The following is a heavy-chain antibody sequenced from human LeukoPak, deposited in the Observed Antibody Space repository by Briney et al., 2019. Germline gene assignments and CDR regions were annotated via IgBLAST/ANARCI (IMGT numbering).Heavy chain of an antibody. CDR1: GFTFSNYW. Sequence: GSPRPSCAASGFTFSNYWRCCLRQAPGKGVGCGAKIDHHGTETNYVDSVKGRFTISRDNSKNTLYLQMNSLRAEDTAVYYCAKGIYSSGWSYFDYWGHGTLVTVSS. CDR3: AKGIYSSGWSYFDY. V-gene: IGHV3-7*03. CDR2: IDHHGTET. D-gene: IGHD6-19*01. J-gene: IGHJ4*01.